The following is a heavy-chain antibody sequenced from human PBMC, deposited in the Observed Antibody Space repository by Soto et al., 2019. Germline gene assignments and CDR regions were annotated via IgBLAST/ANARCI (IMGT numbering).Heavy chain of an antibody. CDR1: GFTVSSNY. Sequence: ESGGGLIQPGGSLRLSCAASGFTVSSNYMSWVRQAPGKGLEWVSVIYSGGSTYYADSVKGRFTISRDNSKNTLYLQMNSLRAEDTAVYYCARAPPKAGMYYFDYWGQGTLVTVSS. V-gene: IGHV3-53*01. CDR3: ARAPPKAGMYYFDY. D-gene: IGHD6-19*01. CDR2: IYSGGST. J-gene: IGHJ4*02.